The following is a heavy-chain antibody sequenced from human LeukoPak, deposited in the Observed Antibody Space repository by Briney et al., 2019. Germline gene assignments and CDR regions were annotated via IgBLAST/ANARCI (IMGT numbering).Heavy chain of an antibody. D-gene: IGHD2-2*01. Sequence: ASVKVSCKVSGYTLTELSMHWVRQAPGKGLEWMGGFDPEDGETIYAQKFQGRVTMTEDTSTDTAYMELSSLRSEDTAVYYCARDGYCSSTSCYYGMDVWGQGTTVTVSS. CDR1: GYTLTELS. J-gene: IGHJ6*02. CDR2: FDPEDGET. V-gene: IGHV1-24*01. CDR3: ARDGYCSSTSCYYGMDV.